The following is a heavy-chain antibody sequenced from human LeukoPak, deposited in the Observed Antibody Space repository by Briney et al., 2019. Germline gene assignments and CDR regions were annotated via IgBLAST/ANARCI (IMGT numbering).Heavy chain of an antibody. CDR2: IKSKTDGGTT. Sequence: GGSLRLSCAASGFTFSNAWMSWVRRAPGKGLEWVGRIKSKTDGGTTDYAAPVKGRFTISRDDSKNTLYLQMNSLKTEDTAVYYCTTADRGDGFDYWGQGTLVTVSS. CDR3: TTADRGDGFDY. V-gene: IGHV3-15*01. D-gene: IGHD3-10*01. CDR1: GFTFSNAW. J-gene: IGHJ4*02.